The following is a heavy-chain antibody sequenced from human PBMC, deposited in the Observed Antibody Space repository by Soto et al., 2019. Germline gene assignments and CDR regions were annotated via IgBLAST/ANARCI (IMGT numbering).Heavy chain of an antibody. D-gene: IGHD6-13*01. CDR2: ISYDGSNK. CDR1: GFTFSSYA. CDR3: ARDPRTGIAAAGNFDY. V-gene: IGHV3-30-3*01. J-gene: IGHJ4*02. Sequence: PGGSLRLSCAASGFTFSSYAMHWVRQAPGKGLEWVAVISYDGSNKYYADSVKGRFTISRDNSKNTLYLQMNSLRAEDTAVYYCARDPRTGIAAAGNFDYWGQGTLGSAPQ.